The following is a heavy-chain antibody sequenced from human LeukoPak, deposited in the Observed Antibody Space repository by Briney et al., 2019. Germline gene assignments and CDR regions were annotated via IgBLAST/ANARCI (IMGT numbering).Heavy chain of an antibody. V-gene: IGHV5-51*01. D-gene: IGHD3-10*01. CDR1: GYSFTSYW. J-gene: IGHJ4*02. Sequence: GESLKISCKSSGYSFTSYWIGWVRQMPGKGLEWMGIIYPGDSDTRYSPSFQGQVTIPADKSISTAYLQWSSLKASDTAMYYCARRRYYGSGSYAPFDYWGQGTLVTVSS. CDR3: ARRRYYGSGSYAPFDY. CDR2: IYPGDSDT.